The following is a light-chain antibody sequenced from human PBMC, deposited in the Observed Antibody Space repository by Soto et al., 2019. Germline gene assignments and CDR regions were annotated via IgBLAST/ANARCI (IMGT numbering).Light chain of an antibody. V-gene: IGKV1-5*01. J-gene: IGKJ1*01. CDR3: QQYSTYSGT. CDR1: QTITTW. Sequence: DIQLTQSPSTLPASVGDRVTITCRASQTITTWLAWYQQKPGKAPELLIYDASRLQSGVPPRFSGSGFGTEFSLTISGLQPDDSATYYCQQYSTYSGTFGQGTKVDIK. CDR2: DAS.